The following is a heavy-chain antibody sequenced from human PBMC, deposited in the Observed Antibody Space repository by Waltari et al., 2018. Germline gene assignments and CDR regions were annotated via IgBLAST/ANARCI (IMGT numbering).Heavy chain of an antibody. CDR2: IYYSGST. CDR3: ARYRAGAAAGFDY. J-gene: IGHJ4*02. V-gene: IGHV4-59*01. D-gene: IGHD6-13*01. CDR1: GGSISSYY. Sequence: QVQLQESGPGLVKPSETLSLTCTVSGGSISSYYWSWFRQPPGKGLEWIGYIYYSGSTNYNPPLKSRVTISVDTSKNQFSLKLSSVTAADTAVYYCARYRAGAAAGFDYWGQGTLVTVSS.